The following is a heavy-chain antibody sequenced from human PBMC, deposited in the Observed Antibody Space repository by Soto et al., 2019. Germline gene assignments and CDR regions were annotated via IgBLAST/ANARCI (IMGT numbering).Heavy chain of an antibody. D-gene: IGHD1-1*01. CDR2: IIPIFGTT. CDR1: GGTFGSNA. J-gene: IGHJ3*02. Sequence: QVQLVQSGAEVRRPGSSVKVSCKASGGTFGSNAISWVRQAPGQGLEWMGNIIPIFGTTNNAQKFQGRVTITADESTNTAYMELSSPRSEDTAVYYCAREGYTFGPGAVRGAFDIWGQGTVVTVSS. V-gene: IGHV1-69*15. CDR3: AREGYTFGPGAVRGAFDI.